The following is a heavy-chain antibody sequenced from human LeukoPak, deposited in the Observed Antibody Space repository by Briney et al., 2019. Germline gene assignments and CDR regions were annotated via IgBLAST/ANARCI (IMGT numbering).Heavy chain of an antibody. CDR2: IRYDGSNK. CDR3: AKVILGYCSSTSCYTPFDY. V-gene: IGHV3-30*02. J-gene: IGHJ4*02. Sequence: GGPLRLSCAASGFTFSSYGMHWVRQAPGKGLEWAAFIRYDGSNKYYADSVKGRFTISRDNSKNTLYLQMNSLRAEDTAVYYCAKVILGYCSSTSCYTPFDYWGQGTLVTVSS. CDR1: GFTFSSYG. D-gene: IGHD2-2*02.